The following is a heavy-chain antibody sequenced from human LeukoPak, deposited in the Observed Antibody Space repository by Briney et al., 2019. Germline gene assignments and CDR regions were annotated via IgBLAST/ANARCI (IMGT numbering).Heavy chain of an antibody. CDR2: IYYSGST. D-gene: IGHD3-9*01. CDR3: ARGGDILTGSYYYGMDV. J-gene: IGHJ6*02. Sequence: SETLSLTCTVSGGSISSYYWSWIRQPPGKGLEWIGYIYYSGSTNYNPSLKSRVTISVDTSKNQFSLKLSSVTAADTAVYYCARGGDILTGSYYYGMDVWGQGTTVTVSS. V-gene: IGHV4-59*01. CDR1: GGSISSYY.